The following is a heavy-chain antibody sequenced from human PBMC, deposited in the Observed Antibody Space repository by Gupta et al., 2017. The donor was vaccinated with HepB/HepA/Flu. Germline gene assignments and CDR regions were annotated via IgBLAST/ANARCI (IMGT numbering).Heavy chain of an antibody. V-gene: IGHV3-30*03. Sequence: QVQLVESLGGVVQPGRSLSLSCAASGFTFSSYGRHGVRQAPGKGLEWVAVISYEGRKKDYADSVKGRFTISRDNSKNTLYMQMNSLRAEDTAVYYCARGNWFDPWGQGTLVTVSS. CDR1: GFTFSSYG. J-gene: IGHJ5*02. CDR3: ARGNWFDP. CDR2: ISYEGRKK.